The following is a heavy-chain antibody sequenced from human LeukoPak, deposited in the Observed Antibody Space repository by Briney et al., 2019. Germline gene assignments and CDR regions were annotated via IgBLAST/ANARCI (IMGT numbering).Heavy chain of an antibody. D-gene: IGHD7-27*01. V-gene: IGHV3-23*01. CDR1: GFTFTSYA. CDR3: AIDPNWETHN. Sequence: GGSLRLSCAASGFTFTSYAMYWVRQAPGKGLEWVSIIGNNGGGIHYADSVRGRFTISRDNSKNTLYLQMTNLRVDDTALYYCAIDPNWETHNWGQGVLVTVSS. J-gene: IGHJ4*02. CDR2: IGNNGGGI.